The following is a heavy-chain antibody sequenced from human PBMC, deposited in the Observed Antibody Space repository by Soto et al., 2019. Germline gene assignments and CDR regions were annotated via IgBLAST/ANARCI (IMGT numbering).Heavy chain of an antibody. CDR1: GGTFSSYA. Sequence: ASVKVSCKASGGTFSSYAISWVRQAPRQGLEWMGGIIPLSGTANYAQKFQGRLTITADESTSIAYMELSSLRSEDTAVYYCARAYCSGGSCPYGMDVWGQGTTVTVSS. CDR3: ARAYCSGGSCPYGMDV. V-gene: IGHV1-69*13. CDR2: IIPLSGTA. J-gene: IGHJ6*02. D-gene: IGHD2-15*01.